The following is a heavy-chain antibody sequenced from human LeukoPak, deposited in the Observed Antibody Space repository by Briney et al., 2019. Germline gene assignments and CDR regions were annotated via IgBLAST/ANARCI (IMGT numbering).Heavy chain of an antibody. Sequence: GGSLRLSCAASGFTFSSYWMSWVRQAPGKGLEWGANIKQDESEKYYVDSLKGRFTISRDNAKNSLYLQMNSLRAEDTAVYYCARDKIEGPTKPDYWGQGILVTVSS. V-gene: IGHV3-7*01. CDR2: IKQDESEK. CDR1: GFTFSSYW. CDR3: ARDKIEGPTKPDY. J-gene: IGHJ4*02. D-gene: IGHD1-1*01.